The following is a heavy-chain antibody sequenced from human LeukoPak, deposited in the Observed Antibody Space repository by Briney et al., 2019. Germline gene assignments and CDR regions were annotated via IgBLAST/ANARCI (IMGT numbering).Heavy chain of an antibody. CDR1: GFTFSNAW. J-gene: IGHJ4*02. V-gene: IGHV3-74*01. D-gene: IGHD3-9*01. Sequence: GGSLRLSCAASGFTFSNAWMNWVRQAPGKGLEWVGRINSDGSSTSYADSVKGRFTISRDNAKNTLYLQMNSLRAEDTAVYYCAGERGDITDYWGQGTLVTVSS. CDR2: INSDGSST. CDR3: AGERGDITDY.